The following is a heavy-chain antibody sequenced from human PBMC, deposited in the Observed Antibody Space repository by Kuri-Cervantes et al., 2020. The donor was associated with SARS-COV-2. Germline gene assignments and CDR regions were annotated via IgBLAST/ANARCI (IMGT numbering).Heavy chain of an antibody. CDR3: ARDHAVGGEWLVPDPSYYMDV. D-gene: IGHD6-19*01. V-gene: IGHV3-30-3*01. J-gene: IGHJ6*03. Sequence: GGSLRLSCAASGFTFSSYAMHWVRQAPGEGLEWVAVISYDGSNKYYADSVKGRFTISRDNSKNTLYLQMNSLRAEDTAVYYCARDHAVGGEWLVPDPSYYMDVWGKGTTVTVSS. CDR1: GFTFSSYA. CDR2: ISYDGSNK.